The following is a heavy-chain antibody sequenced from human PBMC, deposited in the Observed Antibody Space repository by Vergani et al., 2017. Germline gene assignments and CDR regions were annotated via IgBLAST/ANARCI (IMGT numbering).Heavy chain of an antibody. Sequence: QVQLVESGGGVVQPGRSLRLSCAASGFTFSSHGMHWVRQAPGKGLEWVAVISYDGSNKYYADSVKGRFTISRDNSKNTLYLQMNSLRAEDTAVYYCAKGSGWYYFDYWGQGTLVTVSS. CDR2: ISYDGSNK. J-gene: IGHJ4*02. CDR1: GFTFSSHG. V-gene: IGHV3-30*18. D-gene: IGHD6-19*01. CDR3: AKGSGWYYFDY.